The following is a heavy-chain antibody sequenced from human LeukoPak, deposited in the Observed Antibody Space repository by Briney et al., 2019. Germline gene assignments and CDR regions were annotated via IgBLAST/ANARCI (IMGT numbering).Heavy chain of an antibody. Sequence: SQTLSLTCTVSGGSISSGGYYWSWIRQHPGKGLEWIGYIYYSGSTYYNPSLKSRVTISVDTSKNQFSLKLSSVTVADTAVYYCARITMIVVVIDYWGQGTLVTVSS. V-gene: IGHV4-31*03. D-gene: IGHD3-22*01. CDR1: GGSISSGGYY. CDR2: IYYSGST. CDR3: ARITMIVVVIDY. J-gene: IGHJ4*02.